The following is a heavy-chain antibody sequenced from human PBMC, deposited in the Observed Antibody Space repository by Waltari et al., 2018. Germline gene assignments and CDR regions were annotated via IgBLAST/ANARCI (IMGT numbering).Heavy chain of an antibody. V-gene: IGHV4-59*11. J-gene: IGHJ4*02. Sequence: QVQLQESGPSLVQPSETLSLTCSISGDSISSHSWSWIRQSPGKGLEWLGDTYHNGATNYNPSLGRRVTISGDTSMNQFSLRLSSVTTADTAVYYCARGRSAGGFFTFDSWGQGALVTVSS. CDR1: GDSISSHS. CDR2: TYHNGAT. CDR3: ARGRSAGGFFTFDS. D-gene: IGHD3-3*01.